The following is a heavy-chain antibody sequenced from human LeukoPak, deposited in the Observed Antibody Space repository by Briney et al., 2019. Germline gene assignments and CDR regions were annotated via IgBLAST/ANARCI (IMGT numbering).Heavy chain of an antibody. CDR2: ISTSTSYI. Sequence: GGSLRLSCAASGFTFSTYNMNWVRQAPGKGLEWVSSISTSTSYIYYADSVKGRFTISRDNAKSSLYLQMNSLRAEDTAVYYCARNYYGVPYYFDYWGQGTLVTVSS. CDR1: GFTFSTYN. V-gene: IGHV3-21*04. CDR3: ARNYYGVPYYFDY. J-gene: IGHJ4*02. D-gene: IGHD3-10*01.